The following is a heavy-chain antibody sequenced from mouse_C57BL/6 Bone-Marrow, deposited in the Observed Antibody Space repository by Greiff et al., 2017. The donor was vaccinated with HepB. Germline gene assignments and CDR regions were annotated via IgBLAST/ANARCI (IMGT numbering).Heavy chain of an antibody. V-gene: IGHV5-17*01. CDR3: ARFGYYGPFSY. J-gene: IGHJ3*01. Sequence: DVKLVESGGGLVKPGGSLKLSCAASGFTFSDYGMHWVRQAPEKGLEWVAYISSGSSTIYYADTVKGRFTISRDNAKNTLFLQMTRLRSEDTSMYYCARFGYYGPFSYRGQRTLVTFSA. CDR1: GFTFSDYG. CDR2: ISSGSSTI. D-gene: IGHD2-3*01.